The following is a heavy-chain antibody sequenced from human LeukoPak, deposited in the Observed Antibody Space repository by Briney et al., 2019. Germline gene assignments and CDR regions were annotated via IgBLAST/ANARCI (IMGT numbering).Heavy chain of an antibody. D-gene: IGHD6-13*01. CDR2: IWYDGSNK. CDR3: ATGVAAAGNYYYGMDV. V-gene: IGHV3-33*08. Sequence: GGSLRLSCAASGFTFSSYAMHWVRQAPGKGLEWVAVIWYDGSNKYYAGSVKGRFTISRDNSKNTLYLQMNSLRAEDTAVYYCATGVAAAGNYYYGMDVWGQGTTVTVSS. J-gene: IGHJ6*02. CDR1: GFTFSSYA.